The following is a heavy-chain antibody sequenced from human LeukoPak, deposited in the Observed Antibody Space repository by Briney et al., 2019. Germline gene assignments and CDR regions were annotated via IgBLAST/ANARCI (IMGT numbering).Heavy chain of an antibody. CDR1: GFTFSTYW. D-gene: IGHD2-2*01. J-gene: IGHJ4*02. CDR2: IKQDGSEK. CDR3: AKDVPAAYFDY. Sequence: GGSLRLSCAASGFTFSTYWMSWVRQAPGKGLEWVANIKQDGSEKYYVDSVKGRFTISRDNAKKSLYLQMNSLRAEDTAVYFCAKDVPAAYFDYWGQGTLVTVSS. V-gene: IGHV3-7*01.